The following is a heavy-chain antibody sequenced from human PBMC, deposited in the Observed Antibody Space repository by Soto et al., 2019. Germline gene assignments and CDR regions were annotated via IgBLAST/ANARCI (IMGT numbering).Heavy chain of an antibody. CDR1: GGSFSDYY. D-gene: IGHD3-22*01. CDR2: INHSGST. J-gene: IGHJ4*02. Sequence: SETLSLTCAVYGGSFSDYYWSWIRQPPGKGLEWIGEINHSGSTNYNPSLKSRVTISVDTSKNQFSLKLSSVTAADTAVYYCARALPTYYYDSSGYQTRYYFDYWGQGTLVTVSS. V-gene: IGHV4-34*01. CDR3: ARALPTYYYDSSGYQTRYYFDY.